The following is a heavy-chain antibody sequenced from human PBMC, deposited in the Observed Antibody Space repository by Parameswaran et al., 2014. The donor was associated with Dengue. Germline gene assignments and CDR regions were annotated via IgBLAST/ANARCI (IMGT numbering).Heavy chain of an antibody. V-gene: IGHV3-7*01. CDR2: IKQDGSEK. J-gene: IGHJ5*02. Sequence: WIRQPPGKGLEWVANIKQDGSEKYYVDSVKGRFTISRDNAKNSLYLQMNSLRAEDTAVYYCARLAYTLYGSGIAGWFDPWGQGTLVTVSS. CDR3: ARLAYTLYGSGIAGWFDP. D-gene: IGHD3-10*01.